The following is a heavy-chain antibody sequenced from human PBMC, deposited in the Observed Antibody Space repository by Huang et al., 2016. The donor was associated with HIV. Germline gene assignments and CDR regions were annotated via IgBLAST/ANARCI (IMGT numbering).Heavy chain of an antibody. CDR1: GYSFTSYW. J-gene: IGHJ4*02. D-gene: IGHD1-1*01. Sequence: EVQLVQSGAAVKKPGESLKISCKGSGYSFTSYWIRWVRQMPGKGLEWRGIIYPVDSETRYSPSFQGQVTISADKSISTAYLQWGSLKASDTAMYDWARLSTTWYFDYWGQGTLVTVSS. CDR3: ARLSTTWYFDY. CDR2: IYPVDSET. V-gene: IGHV5-51*01.